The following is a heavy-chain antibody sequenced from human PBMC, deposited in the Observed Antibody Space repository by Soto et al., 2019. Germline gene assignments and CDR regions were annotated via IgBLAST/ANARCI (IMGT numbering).Heavy chain of an antibody. V-gene: IGHV3-23*01. CDR3: ATGRVYSGSYLGWVGYFDY. D-gene: IGHD1-26*01. CDR1: GFTVSSYA. Sequence: PGGSLRLSCAASGFTVSSYAMSWVRQAPGKGLEWVSAISGSGGSTYYADSVKGRFTISRDNSKNTLYLQMNSLRAEDTAVYYCATGRVYSGSYLGWVGYFDYWGQGTLVTVSS. J-gene: IGHJ4*02. CDR2: ISGSGGST.